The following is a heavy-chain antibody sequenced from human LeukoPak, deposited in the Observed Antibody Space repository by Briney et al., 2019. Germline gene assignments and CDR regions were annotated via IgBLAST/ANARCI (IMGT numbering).Heavy chain of an antibody. J-gene: IGHJ4*02. CDR1: GYSFSSNM. CDR3: MSAHGY. CDR2: ILPGGSES. Sequence: GGSLRLSCVVSGYSFSSNMMTWVRQAPGKGLEWVATILPGGSESYRVDSVKGRFTISRGNAKNSLYLQMNSLRAEDTAVYYCMSAHGYWGQGTLVTVSS. V-gene: IGHV3-7*01.